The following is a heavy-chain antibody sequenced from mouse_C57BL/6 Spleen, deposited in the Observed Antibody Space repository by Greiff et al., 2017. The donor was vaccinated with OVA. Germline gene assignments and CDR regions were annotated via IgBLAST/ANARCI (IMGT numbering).Heavy chain of an antibody. Sequence: VQLQQPGAELVRPGTSVKLSCKASGYTFTSYWMHWVKQRPGQGLEWIGVIDPSDSYTNYNQKFKGKATLTVDTSSSTAYMRLSSLTSEDSAVYYCARAGITTVVATPFAYWGQGTLVTVSA. V-gene: IGHV1-59*01. J-gene: IGHJ3*01. CDR1: GYTFTSYW. D-gene: IGHD1-1*01. CDR3: ARAGITTVVATPFAY. CDR2: IDPSDSYT.